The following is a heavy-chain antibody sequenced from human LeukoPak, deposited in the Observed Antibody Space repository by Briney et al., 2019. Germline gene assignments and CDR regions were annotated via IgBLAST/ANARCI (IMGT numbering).Heavy chain of an antibody. CDR2: IRRGGET. V-gene: IGHV3-23*01. D-gene: IGHD6-19*01. J-gene: IGHJ4*01. CDR3: ARENWVSNADAGW. CDR1: GLYFFNYD. Sequence: RSLRLSCVASGLYFFNYDLSWVRQAPARGPEWVSSIRRGGETFYADSVKRRHTVSRDDSRNTVCLQRNNLRVVDTAIYYCARENWVSNADAGWWGQGTQVNVSS.